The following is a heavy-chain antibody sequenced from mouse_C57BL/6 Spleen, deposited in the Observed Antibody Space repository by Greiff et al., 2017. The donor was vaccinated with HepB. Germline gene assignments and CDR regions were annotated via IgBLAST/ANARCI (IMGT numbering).Heavy chain of an antibody. CDR3: ARNNGYSSGYGFAY. CDR1: GFSLTSYA. D-gene: IGHD3-2*02. V-gene: IGHV2-9-1*01. CDR2: IWTGGGT. J-gene: IGHJ3*01. Sequence: VKLMESGPGLVAPSQSLSITCTVSGFSLTSYAISWVRQPPGKGLEWLGVIWTGGGTNYNSALKSRLSISKDNSKSQVFLKMNSLQTDDTARYYCARNNGYSSGYGFAYWGQGTLVTVSA.